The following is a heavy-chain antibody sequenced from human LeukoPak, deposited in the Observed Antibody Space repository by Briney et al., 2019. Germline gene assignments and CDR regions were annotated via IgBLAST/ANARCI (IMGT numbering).Heavy chain of an antibody. D-gene: IGHD3-3*01. CDR1: GGTFSSYA. CDR2: IIPIFGTA. J-gene: IGHJ3*02. CDR3: ASSGGDYDFWSGYYSGPGAFDI. Sequence: GASVKVSCKASGGTFSSYAISWVRQAPGQGLEWMGRIIPIFGTANYAQKFQGRVTITTDESTSTAYMELSRLRSEDTAVYYCASSGGDYDFWSGYYSGPGAFDIWGQGTMVTVSS. V-gene: IGHV1-69*05.